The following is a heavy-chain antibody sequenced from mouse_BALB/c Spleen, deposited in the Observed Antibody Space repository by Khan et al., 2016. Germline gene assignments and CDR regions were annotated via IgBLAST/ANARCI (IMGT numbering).Heavy chain of an antibody. J-gene: IGHJ4*01. V-gene: IGHV1S135*01. Sequence: VQLKESGPELVKPGASVKVSCKASGYAFTSYNMYWLKQSHEKSLEWIGYIDPYNGGTMYNPKFKGKATLTVDNSSSTAYIHLNSLTSEDSAVYYCASDLLWYAMDYWGQGTSVTVSS. D-gene: IGHD2-1*01. CDR2: IDPYNGGT. CDR1: GYAFTSYN. CDR3: ASDLLWYAMDY.